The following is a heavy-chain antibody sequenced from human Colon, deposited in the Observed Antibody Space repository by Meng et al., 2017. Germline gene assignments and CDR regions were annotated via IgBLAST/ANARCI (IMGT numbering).Heavy chain of an antibody. Sequence: QLHVVPPGDERNRPGASVNVSCSASGYNFADYQVHWVRQSPEQGLEWMGRITPKRCGALYTHRFQVRVAMTRDTSINTAYMELSSLTSDDTAVYYCSCDQTAPYTGFNYWGQGTLVTVSS. CDR3: SCDQTAPYTGFNY. V-gene: IGHV1-2*06. D-gene: IGHD3-16*01. CDR2: ITPKRCGA. J-gene: IGHJ4*02. CDR1: GYNFADYQ.